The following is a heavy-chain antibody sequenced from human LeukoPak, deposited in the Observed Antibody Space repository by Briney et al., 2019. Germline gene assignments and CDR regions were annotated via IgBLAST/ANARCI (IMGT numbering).Heavy chain of an antibody. J-gene: IGHJ6*02. CDR1: GFTFSSYA. CDR2: IWYDGSNK. Sequence: PGGSLRLSCAASGFTFSSYAMHWVRQAPGKGLEWVAVIWYDGSNKYYADSVKGRFTISRDNSKNTLYLQMNSLRAEDTAVYYCARDGDFWSGNRYYYGMDVWGQGTMVTVSS. D-gene: IGHD3-3*01. V-gene: IGHV3-33*08. CDR3: ARDGDFWSGNRYYYGMDV.